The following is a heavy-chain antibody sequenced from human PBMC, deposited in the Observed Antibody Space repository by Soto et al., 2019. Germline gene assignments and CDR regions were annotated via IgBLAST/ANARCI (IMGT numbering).Heavy chain of an antibody. V-gene: IGHV1-8*01. J-gene: IGHJ6*02. D-gene: IGHD2-2*01. CDR1: GYTFTSYD. CDR2: MNPNSGNT. Sequence: ASVKVSCKASGYTFTSYDINWVRQATGQGLEWMGWMNPNSGNTGYAQKFQGRVTMTRNTSISTAYMELSSLRSEDTAVYYRARFVLGYCSSTSCSIRIEYYGMDVWGQGTTVTVSS. CDR3: ARFVLGYCSSTSCSIRIEYYGMDV.